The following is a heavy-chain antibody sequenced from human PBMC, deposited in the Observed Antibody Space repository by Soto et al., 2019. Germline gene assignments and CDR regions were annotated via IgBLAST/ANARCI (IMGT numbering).Heavy chain of an antibody. CDR3: ARDRKLLIVYDSYWYFDL. J-gene: IGHJ2*01. CDR2: RSYSGTA. CDR1: GDSISSYY. D-gene: IGHD2-8*01. V-gene: IGHV4-59*01. Sequence: QVQLQESGPGLVKPSETLSLTSTVSGDSISSYYWSWIRQPPGKGLEWIGYRSYSGTANYNPSLSIRFTMSVDTSENQFSLKLNSVTAAYTAVYYCARDRKLLIVYDSYWYFDLWCRGTLVTVSS.